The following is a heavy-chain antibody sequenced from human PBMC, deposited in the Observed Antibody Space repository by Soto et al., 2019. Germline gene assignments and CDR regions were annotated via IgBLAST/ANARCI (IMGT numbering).Heavy chain of an antibody. J-gene: IGHJ5*02. D-gene: IGHD2-15*01. Sequence: SGPTLVNPTQTLRLTCAFSGFSLSASGASVGWIRQPPGKALEWLAHIYWNDDKRYSPSLRSRLTISKDTSKNQVVLTFTNMDPADTGTYYCVHRLDIPGLAFDPWGQGTLVTVSS. V-gene: IGHV2-5*01. CDR1: GFSLSASGAS. CDR2: IYWNDDK. CDR3: VHRLDIPGLAFDP.